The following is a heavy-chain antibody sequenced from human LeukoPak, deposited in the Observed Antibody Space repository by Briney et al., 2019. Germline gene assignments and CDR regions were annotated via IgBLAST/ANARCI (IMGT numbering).Heavy chain of an antibody. CDR3: ARGRGYSGSHYFDY. J-gene: IGHJ4*02. Sequence: ASVKVSCKASGYTFTSYAMHWVRQAPGQRLEWMGWINAGNGNTKYSQKFQGRVTITRDTSASTAYMELSSLRSEDTAVYYCARGRGYSGSHYFDYWGQGTLVTVSS. CDR1: GYTFTSYA. CDR2: INAGNGNT. V-gene: IGHV1-3*01. D-gene: IGHD5-12*01.